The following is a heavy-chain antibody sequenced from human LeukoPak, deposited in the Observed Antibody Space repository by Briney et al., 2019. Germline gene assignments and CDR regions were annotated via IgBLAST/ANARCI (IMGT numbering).Heavy chain of an antibody. Sequence: GSLRLSCAASGFTFSSYAMSWVRQAPGKGLEWVSAISGSGGSTYYADSVKGRFTISRDNSKNTLYLQMNSLRAEDTAVYYCAKDRGDFWSGYYDAFDIWGQGTMVTVSS. CDR1: GFTFSSYA. CDR2: ISGSGGST. D-gene: IGHD3-3*01. J-gene: IGHJ3*02. CDR3: AKDRGDFWSGYYDAFDI. V-gene: IGHV3-23*01.